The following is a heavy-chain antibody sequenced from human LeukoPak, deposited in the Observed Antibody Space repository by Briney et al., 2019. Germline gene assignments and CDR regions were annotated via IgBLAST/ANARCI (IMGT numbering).Heavy chain of an antibody. CDR1: GFTFSSYA. CDR2: ISYDGNSQ. Sequence: GGSLRLSCASSGFTFSSYAIHWVRQAPGRGLEWVAAISYDGNSQHYGAPVKGRFTISRDNSKNTVYLQINTLRTDDAAIYYCAKPYPTLTTSAVLDNWGQGTLVTVSS. D-gene: IGHD1-1*01. V-gene: IGHV3-30*18. CDR3: AKPYPTLTTSAVLDN. J-gene: IGHJ4*02.